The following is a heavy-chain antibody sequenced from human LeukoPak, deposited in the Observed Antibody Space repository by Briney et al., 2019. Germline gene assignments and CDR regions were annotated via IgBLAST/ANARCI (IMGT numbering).Heavy chain of an antibody. V-gene: IGHV4-38-2*02. J-gene: IGHJ5*02. CDR3: ARDSGTTGEVKFDP. CDR2: IYHSGST. D-gene: IGHD3-10*01. Sequence: SETLSLTCTVSVYSISSGYYWGWIRQPPGKGLEWIGSIYHSGSTYYNPSLKSRVTISVDTSKNQFSLKLMSVTAADTAVYYCARDSGTTGEVKFDPWGQGILVTVSS. CDR1: VYSISSGYY.